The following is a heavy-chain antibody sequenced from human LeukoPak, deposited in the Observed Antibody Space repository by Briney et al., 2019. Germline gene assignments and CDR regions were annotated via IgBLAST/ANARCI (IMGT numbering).Heavy chain of an antibody. J-gene: IGHJ4*02. CDR3: ARDNYGSGSYYKW. CDR2: VNPNNGGT. CDR1: GYTFTDYY. Sequence: ASVKVSCKASGYTFTDYYIHWVRQAPGQGHEWMGWVNPNNGGTKYAQNFQGRVTMTRETSISTAYMELRRLRSDDTAVYYCARDNYGSGSYYKWWGQGTLVTVSS. D-gene: IGHD3-10*01. V-gene: IGHV1-2*02.